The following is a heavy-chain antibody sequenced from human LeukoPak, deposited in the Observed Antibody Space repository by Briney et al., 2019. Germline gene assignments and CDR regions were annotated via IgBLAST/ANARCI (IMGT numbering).Heavy chain of an antibody. CDR2: IYYSGST. V-gene: IGHV4-59*12. CDR3: ARWYYYETSGLYYGSFDN. J-gene: IGHJ5*02. Sequence: SETLSLTCIVSGGSISSYYWSWIRQPPGKGLEWIGYIYYSGSTNYNPSLKSRVTISVDTSKNQFSLKLSSVTAEDTAVYYCARWYYYETSGLYYGSFDNWGQGTLVTVSS. CDR1: GGSISSYY. D-gene: IGHD3-22*01.